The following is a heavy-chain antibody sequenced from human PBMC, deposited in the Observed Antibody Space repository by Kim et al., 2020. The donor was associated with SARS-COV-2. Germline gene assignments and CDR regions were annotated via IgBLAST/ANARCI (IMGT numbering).Heavy chain of an antibody. CDR3: ARDAPTTVTTLLTNYYYYYGMDV. J-gene: IGHJ6*04. D-gene: IGHD4-17*01. V-gene: IGHV3-21*01. Sequence: GGSLRLSCAASGFTFSSCTMNWVRQAPGKGLEWVSSISSSSTYIYYADSVKGRFTISRDNAKNSLYLQMNSLRAEDTAVYFCARDAPTTVTTLLTNYYYYYGMDVWGKGTTVTVSS. CDR1: GFTFSSCT. CDR2: ISSSSTYI.